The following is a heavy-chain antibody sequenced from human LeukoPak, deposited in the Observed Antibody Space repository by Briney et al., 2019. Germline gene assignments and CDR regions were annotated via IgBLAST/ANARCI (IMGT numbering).Heavy chain of an antibody. CDR1: GYSFTSYW. D-gene: IGHD1-26*01. CDR3: ARSLRLITDEYSGSNFDY. V-gene: IGHV5-51*01. J-gene: IGHJ4*02. Sequence: ESLKISCKGYGYSFTSYWIGCVRQMPGKGLEWMGIIYPGDSDTRYSPSFQGQVTISADKSISTAYLQWSSLKASDTAMYYCARSLRLITDEYSGSNFDYWGQGTLVTVSS. CDR2: IYPGDSDT.